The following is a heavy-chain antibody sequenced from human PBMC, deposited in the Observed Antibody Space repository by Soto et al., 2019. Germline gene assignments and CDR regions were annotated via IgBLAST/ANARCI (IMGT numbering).Heavy chain of an antibody. Sequence: EVQLVESGGGLVQPGGSLRLSCAASGFTFRPYYMHWVRQAPGKGLLWDSYIHSDGSTSYADSVRGRFTVSRDNAKNTLYLEMNSLRAEDTALYYCARGGCSSTSCLDVWGIGTTVTVSS. D-gene: IGHD2-2*01. V-gene: IGHV3-74*01. CDR3: ARGGCSSTSCLDV. CDR1: GFTFRPYY. CDR2: IHSDGST. J-gene: IGHJ6*04.